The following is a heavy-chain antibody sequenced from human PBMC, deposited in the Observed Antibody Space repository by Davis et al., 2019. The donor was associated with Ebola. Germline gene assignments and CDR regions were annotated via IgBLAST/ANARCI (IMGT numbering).Heavy chain of an antibody. V-gene: IGHV3-23*01. D-gene: IGHD3-10*01. CDR3: AKDLELLWFGEPSSFFDY. Sequence: PGGSLRLSCAASGFTFSSYSMNWVRQAPGKGLEWVSAISGSGGSTYYADSVKGRFTISRDNSKNTLYLQMNSLRAEDTAVYYCAKDLELLWFGEPSSFFDYWGQGTLVTVSS. J-gene: IGHJ4*02. CDR2: ISGSGGST. CDR1: GFTFSSYS.